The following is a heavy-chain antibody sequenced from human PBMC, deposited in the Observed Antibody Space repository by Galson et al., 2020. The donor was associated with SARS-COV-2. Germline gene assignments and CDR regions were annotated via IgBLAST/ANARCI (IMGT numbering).Heavy chain of an antibody. J-gene: IGHJ6*03. Sequence: SGPTLVKPTETLTLTCTVTGFSLNHARMAVSWIRQPPGKALEWLAHIFSNDHKSYSTSLKSRLTIPKDASRGQVVLTMANMDPVDTATYYCARIWVEQGPMYFYFYYYMDVWGKGTSVSVSS. V-gene: IGHV2-26*01. CDR2: IFSNDHK. CDR3: ARIWVEQGPMYFYFYYYMDV. D-gene: IGHD2-8*01. CDR1: GFSLNHARMA.